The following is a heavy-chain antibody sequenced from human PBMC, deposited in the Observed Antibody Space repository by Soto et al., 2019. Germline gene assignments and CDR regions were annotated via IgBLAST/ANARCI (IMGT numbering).Heavy chain of an antibody. Sequence: QVQLVESGGGVVQPGRSLRLSCAASGFTFSNYGIHWVRQAPGEGLEWVAVISYDGSNKYYADSVKGRFTISRDNSKNTLYLQMNSLRAEDTAVYYCAKDLLSMVRGVIKEIDYWGQGTLVTVSS. V-gene: IGHV3-30*18. J-gene: IGHJ4*02. CDR1: GFTFSNYG. CDR3: AKDLLSMVRGVIKEIDY. D-gene: IGHD3-10*01. CDR2: ISYDGSNK.